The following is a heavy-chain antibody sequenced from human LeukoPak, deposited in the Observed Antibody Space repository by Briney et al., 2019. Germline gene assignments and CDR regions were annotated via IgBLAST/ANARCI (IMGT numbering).Heavy chain of an antibody. Sequence: GGSLRLSCAASGFTFSSYGMHWVRQAPGKGLEWVAFIRYDGSNKYYADSVKGRFTISRDNSKNTLYLQMNSLRAEDTAVYYCARELSEQQLVHDAFDIWGQGTMVTVSS. CDR1: GFTFSSYG. D-gene: IGHD6-13*01. J-gene: IGHJ3*02. CDR2: IRYDGSNK. CDR3: ARELSEQQLVHDAFDI. V-gene: IGHV3-30*02.